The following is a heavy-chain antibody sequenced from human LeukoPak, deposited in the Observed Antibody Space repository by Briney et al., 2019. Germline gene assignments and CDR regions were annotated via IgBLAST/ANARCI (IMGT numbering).Heavy chain of an antibody. CDR2: ISSSGSTI. Sequence: GGSLRLSCAASGFTFSDYYMSWIRQAPGKGLEWVSYISSSGSTIYYADSVKGRFTISRDNAKNSLYLQMNSLRAEDTAVYYCARDKRELIAAARGPYHYYYMDVWGKGTTVTVSS. CDR1: GFTFSDYY. D-gene: IGHD6-13*01. V-gene: IGHV3-11*04. J-gene: IGHJ6*03. CDR3: ARDKRELIAAARGPYHYYYMDV.